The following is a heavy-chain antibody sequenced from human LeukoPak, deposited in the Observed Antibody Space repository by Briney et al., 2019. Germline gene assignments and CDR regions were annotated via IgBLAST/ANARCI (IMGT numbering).Heavy chain of an antibody. J-gene: IGHJ4*02. Sequence: GGSLRLSCAASGFTFSSYAMSWVRQAPGKGLGWVSAISGSGGSTYYADSVKGRFTISRDNSKNTLYLQINSLRAEDTAVYYCAKVGHGYSSIPLLDYWGQGTLVTVSS. CDR2: ISGSGGST. CDR1: GFTFSSYA. CDR3: AKVGHGYSSIPLLDY. V-gene: IGHV3-23*01. D-gene: IGHD6-13*01.